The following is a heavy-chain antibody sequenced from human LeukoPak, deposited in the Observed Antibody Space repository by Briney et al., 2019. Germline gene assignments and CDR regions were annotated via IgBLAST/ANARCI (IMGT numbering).Heavy chain of an antibody. J-gene: IGHJ6*02. CDR3: AREADPLKLERPRWGYYGMDV. V-gene: IGHV4-61*02. D-gene: IGHD1-1*01. CDR1: GGSIRSGSYY. Sequence: PSQTLSLTCTVSGGSIRSGSYYWSWIRQPAGKGLEWIGRIYTSGSTNYNPSLKSRVTISVDTSKNQFSLKLSSVTAADTAVYYCAREADPLKLERPRWGYYGMDVWGQGTTVTVSS. CDR2: IYTSGST.